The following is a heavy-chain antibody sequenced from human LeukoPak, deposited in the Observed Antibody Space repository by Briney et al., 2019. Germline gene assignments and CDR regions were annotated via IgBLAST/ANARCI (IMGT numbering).Heavy chain of an antibody. CDR3: ARVISSSWTGYYYGMDV. CDR2: INSDGSST. J-gene: IGHJ6*02. D-gene: IGHD6-13*01. V-gene: IGHV3-74*01. CDR1: GFTFSNYW. Sequence: GGSLRLSCAASGFTFSNYWMHWVRQAPGKGLVWVSRINSDGSSTNYADSVKGRFTISRDNAKNTLYLQMNSLRAEDTAVYYCARVISSSWTGYYYGMDVWGQGTRSPSP.